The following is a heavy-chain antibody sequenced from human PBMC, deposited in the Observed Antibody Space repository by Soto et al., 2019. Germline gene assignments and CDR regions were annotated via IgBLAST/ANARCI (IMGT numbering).Heavy chain of an antibody. V-gene: IGHV3-33*01. CDR1: GFTFSTYG. CDR2: IWNHGRED. Sequence: QVHLVESEGGVVQPGRSLRLSCAASGFTFSTYGMHWVRQAPGNGLEWVALIWNHGREDSYADSVKGRFTISRDNSKNTLWLQMNSLRADDTAVYYCVRGPWLVGDVTSFDYWGQGSLVTVSS. J-gene: IGHJ4*02. CDR3: VRGPWLVGDVTSFDY. D-gene: IGHD6-19*01.